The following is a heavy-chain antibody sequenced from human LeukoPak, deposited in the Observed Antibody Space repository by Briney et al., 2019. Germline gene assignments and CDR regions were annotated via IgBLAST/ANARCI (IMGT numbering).Heavy chain of an antibody. J-gene: IGHJ4*02. CDR2: ISGSGGST. V-gene: IGHV3-23*01. CDR1: GFTFDDYG. D-gene: IGHD5-24*01. Sequence: GGSLRLSCAASGFTFDDYGMSWVRQAPGKGLEWVSAISGSGGSTYYADSVKGRFTISRDNSKNTLYLQMNSLRAEDTAVYYCAKDLPVEMAAKTFDYWGQGTLVTVSS. CDR3: AKDLPVEMAAKTFDY.